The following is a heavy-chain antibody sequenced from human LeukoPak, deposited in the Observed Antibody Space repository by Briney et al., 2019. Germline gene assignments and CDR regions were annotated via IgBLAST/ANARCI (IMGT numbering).Heavy chain of an antibody. V-gene: IGHV3-48*01. Sequence: GGSLRLSCAAPGFTFSSYSMNWVRQAPGKGLEWVSYISRSRSTIYYADSVKGRFTISRDNAKNSLFLQMNSLRAEDTAVYYCARDAGRYFDWLGYWGQGTLVTVSS. CDR2: ISRSRSTI. D-gene: IGHD3-9*01. CDR1: GFTFSSYS. J-gene: IGHJ4*02. CDR3: ARDAGRYFDWLGY.